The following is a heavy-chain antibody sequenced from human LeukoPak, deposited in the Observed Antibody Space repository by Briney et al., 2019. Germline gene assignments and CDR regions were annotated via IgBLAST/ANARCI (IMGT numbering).Heavy chain of an antibody. CDR3: ASEGIVVVVAASGWFDP. CDR2: LYYSGST. Sequence: KPSETLSLNCTVSGGSISSSSYYWGWIRQPPGKGLGWIGGLYYSGSTYYNPSLKSRVTISVDTSKNQFSLKLSSVTAADTAVYYCASEGIVVVVAASGWFDPWGQGTLVTVSS. CDR1: GGSISSSSYY. D-gene: IGHD2-15*01. V-gene: IGHV4-39*01. J-gene: IGHJ5*02.